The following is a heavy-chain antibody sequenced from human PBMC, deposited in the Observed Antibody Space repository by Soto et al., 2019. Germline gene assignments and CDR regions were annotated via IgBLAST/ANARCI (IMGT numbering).Heavy chain of an antibody. J-gene: IGHJ4*02. Sequence: EVQLVESGGGLVQPGGSLRLSCAASGFTFSSYWMSWVRQAPGKGLEWVANIKQDGSEKYYVDSVKGRFTISRDNAKNSLYLQMNSLRAEDTAVYYCARDIKCSGSSCYSFGLDYWGQGTLVTVSS. V-gene: IGHV3-7*01. CDR2: IKQDGSEK. CDR3: ARDIKCSGSSCYSFGLDY. CDR1: GFTFSSYW. D-gene: IGHD2-15*01.